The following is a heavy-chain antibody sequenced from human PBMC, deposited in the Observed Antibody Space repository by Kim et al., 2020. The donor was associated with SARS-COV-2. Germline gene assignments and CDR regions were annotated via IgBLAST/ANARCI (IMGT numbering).Heavy chain of an antibody. CDR2: IYYSGST. D-gene: IGHD6-19*01. V-gene: IGHV4-59*01. Sequence: SETLSLTCTVSGGSISSYYWSWIRQPPGKGLEWIGYIYYSGSTNYNPSLKSRVTISVDTSKNQFSLKLSSVTAADTAVYYCARGAGAEALFPPWYSSGWEFDYWGQGTLVTVSS. CDR1: GGSISSYY. J-gene: IGHJ4*02. CDR3: ARGAGAEALFPPWYSSGWEFDY.